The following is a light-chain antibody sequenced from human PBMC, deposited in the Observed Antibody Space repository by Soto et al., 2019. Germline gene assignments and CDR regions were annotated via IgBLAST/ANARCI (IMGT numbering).Light chain of an antibody. CDR3: QQYGSSPMYT. CDR1: QSVSSSY. J-gene: IGKJ2*01. Sequence: EIVLTQSPGTLSLSPGERATLSCRASQSVSSSYLAWYQQKPGQAPRLLIYAATSRATGIPDRFSGSGSGTDFTLTISSLEPEDFAVYYCQQYGSSPMYTFGHGTKLEIK. CDR2: AAT. V-gene: IGKV3-20*01.